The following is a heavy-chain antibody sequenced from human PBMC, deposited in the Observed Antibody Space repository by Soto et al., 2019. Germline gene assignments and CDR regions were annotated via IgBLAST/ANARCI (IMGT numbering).Heavy chain of an antibody. CDR3: VRDFGRYFRSGYMDV. Sequence: EVQLVESGGGLVKPGGSLRLSCAASGFTFSSYSMNWVRQAPGKGLEWVTSINEDSSYIYYANASRGRFTISRDNAKDSLYLQMNNLRAEDTAVYYCVRDFGRYFRSGYMDVWGDGATVTVSS. J-gene: IGHJ6*03. D-gene: IGHD3-9*01. CDR2: INEDSSYI. V-gene: IGHV3-21*02. CDR1: GFTFSSYS.